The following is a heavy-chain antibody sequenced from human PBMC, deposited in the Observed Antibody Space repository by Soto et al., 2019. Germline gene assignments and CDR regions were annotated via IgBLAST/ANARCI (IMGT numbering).Heavy chain of an antibody. D-gene: IGHD6-13*01. CDR1: GFTFSSYA. Sequence: PGGSLRLSCAASGFTFSSYAMHWVRQAPAKGLEWVAVISYDGSNKYYADSVKGRFTISRDNSKNTLYLQMNSLRSDDTAVYYCARAQPGLAASCDYWGQGTLVTVAS. CDR3: ARAQPGLAASCDY. V-gene: IGHV3-30-3*01. CDR2: ISYDGSNK. J-gene: IGHJ4*02.